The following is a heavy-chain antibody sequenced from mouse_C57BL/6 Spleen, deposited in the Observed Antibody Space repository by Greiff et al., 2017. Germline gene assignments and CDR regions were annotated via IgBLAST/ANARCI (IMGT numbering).Heavy chain of an antibody. V-gene: IGHV1-50*01. CDR2: IDPSDSYT. Sequence: VQLQQSGAELVKPGASVKLSCKASGYTFTSYWMQWVKQRPGQGLEWIGEIDPSDSYTNYNQKFKGKATLTVDTSSSTAYMQLSSLTSEDSAVYYCARADGSAMDYWGQGTSVTVSS. D-gene: IGHD1-1*01. CDR3: ARADGSAMDY. CDR1: GYTFTSYW. J-gene: IGHJ4*01.